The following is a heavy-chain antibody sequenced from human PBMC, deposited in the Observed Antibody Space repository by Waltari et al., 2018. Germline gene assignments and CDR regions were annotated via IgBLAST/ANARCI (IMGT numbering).Heavy chain of an antibody. D-gene: IGHD2-15*01. Sequence: QLQLQESGPGLVKPSETLSLTCSVSGASISSTSYYWGWRRPPPGKGLGWIGSFSYNGNTYYNPSLKSRVTISVDTSKNQFSLQLTSVTAADTAMYYCARPGRVGGGSLMGLDYWGQGTLVTVSS. CDR2: FSYNGNT. V-gene: IGHV4-39*01. J-gene: IGHJ4*02. CDR3: ARPGRVGGGSLMGLDY. CDR1: GASISSTSYY.